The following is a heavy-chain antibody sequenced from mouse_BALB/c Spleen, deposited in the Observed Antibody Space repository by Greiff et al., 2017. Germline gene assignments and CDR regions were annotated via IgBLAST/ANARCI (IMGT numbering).Heavy chain of an antibody. J-gene: IGHJ3*01. CDR3: ARGVYYGNYEGFAD. CDR1: GFTFSSYA. V-gene: IGHV5-6-5*01. CDR2: ISSGGST. D-gene: IGHD2-1*01. Sequence: ELKLVESGGGLVKPGGSLKLSCAASGFTFSSYAMSWVRQTPEQRLEWVASISSGGSTYYPDSVKGRFTSSRDNARNILYLQMSSLRSEDTAMYYCARGVYYGNYEGFADWGQGTLVTVSA.